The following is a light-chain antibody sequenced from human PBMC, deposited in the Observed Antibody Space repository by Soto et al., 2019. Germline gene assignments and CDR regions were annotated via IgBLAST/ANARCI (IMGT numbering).Light chain of an antibody. CDR1: QDNSTY. J-gene: IGKJ2*01. CDR3: QQYNSLPYT. Sequence: DIQMTQSPSSLSASLGDRVTITCRASQDNSTYLNWYQQKPGKAPNLLIYTVPNLETGVPSRFSGSGSGTFFTLTISALQPEDIATYYCQQYNSLPYTFGQGTRLEIE. V-gene: IGKV1-33*01. CDR2: TVP.